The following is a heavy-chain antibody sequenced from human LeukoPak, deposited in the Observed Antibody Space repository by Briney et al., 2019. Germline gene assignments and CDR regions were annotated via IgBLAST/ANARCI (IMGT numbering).Heavy chain of an antibody. CDR1: GGSISSGSYY. CDR3: ARVKYYDSSGYPTRYFDY. D-gene: IGHD3-22*01. Sequence: SETLSLTCTVSGGSISSGSYYWGWIRQPPGKGLEWIGEINHSGSTNYNPSLKSRVTISVDTSKNQFSLKLSSVTAADTAVYYCARVKYYDSSGYPTRYFDYWGQGTLVTVSS. CDR2: INHSGST. V-gene: IGHV4-39*07. J-gene: IGHJ4*02.